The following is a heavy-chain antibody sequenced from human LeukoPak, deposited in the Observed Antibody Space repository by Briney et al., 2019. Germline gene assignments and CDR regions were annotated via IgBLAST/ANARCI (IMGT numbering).Heavy chain of an antibody. D-gene: IGHD6-13*01. Sequence: GGSLRLSCAGSGFTFSTYAINWVRQAPGKGLEWVANIKQDGSEKYYIDSVKGRFTISRDNAKNSLYLQMNSLRAEDTAMYYCARDSAGNDYWGQGTLVTVSS. J-gene: IGHJ4*02. CDR3: ARDSAGNDY. CDR1: GFTFSTYA. CDR2: IKQDGSEK. V-gene: IGHV3-7*01.